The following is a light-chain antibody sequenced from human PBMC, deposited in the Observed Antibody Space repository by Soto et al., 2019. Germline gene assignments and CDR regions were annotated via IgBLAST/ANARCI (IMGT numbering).Light chain of an antibody. CDR3: MQALQTPIT. CDR1: QSLLNSKGYNY. CDR2: LDS. V-gene: IGKV2-28*01. J-gene: IGKJ5*01. Sequence: DIVMTQSPLSLPVTPGEPASISCRSSQSLLNSKGYNYLDWYLQKPGQSPQLLIYLDSNRASGVPDRFSGSGSGTDFTLKISRVEAEDVGVYYCMQALQTPITFGQGTRLEIK.